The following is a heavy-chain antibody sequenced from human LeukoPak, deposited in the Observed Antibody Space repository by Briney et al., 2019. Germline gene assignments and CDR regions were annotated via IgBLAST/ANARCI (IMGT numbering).Heavy chain of an antibody. CDR3: ARVPSTVYFDY. D-gene: IGHD2-8*02. CDR2: IYHSGST. Sequence: SETLSLTCTVSGYSISGGYYWGWIRQPPGKGLEWIGSIYHSGSTYYNPSLKSRVTISVDTSKNQFSLTLSSVTAAATAVYYCARVPSTVYFDYWGQGTLVTVSS. CDR1: GYSISGGYY. J-gene: IGHJ4*02. V-gene: IGHV4-38-2*02.